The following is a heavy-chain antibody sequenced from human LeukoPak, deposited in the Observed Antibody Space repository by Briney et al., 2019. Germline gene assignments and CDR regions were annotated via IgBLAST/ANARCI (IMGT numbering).Heavy chain of an antibody. CDR2: INYSGTT. D-gene: IGHD1-26*01. CDR1: GGSISNYY. Sequence: SSETLSLTCTASGGSISNYYWSWVRQPPRKGLEWIGYINYSGTTDYNPSLKSRVTISVDTSKNQFSLKLQSVSAADTAVYYCARHTGGLGGTGFDYWGQGTLVTVSS. J-gene: IGHJ4*02. CDR3: ARHTGGLGGTGFDY. V-gene: IGHV4-59*08.